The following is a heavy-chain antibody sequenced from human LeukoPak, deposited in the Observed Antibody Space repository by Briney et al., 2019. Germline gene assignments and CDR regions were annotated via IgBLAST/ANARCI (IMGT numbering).Heavy chain of an antibody. J-gene: IGHJ4*02. CDR3: ARARYYYDSSGYGLDY. CDR1: GGTFSSYA. Sequence: ASVKVSCKASGGTFSSYAISWVRQAPGQGLEWMGRIIPIFGTANYAQKFQGRVTITTDESTSTAYMELSSLRSEDTAVYYCARARYYYDSSGYGLDYWGQETLVTVSS. D-gene: IGHD3-22*01. CDR2: IIPIFGTA. V-gene: IGHV1-69*05.